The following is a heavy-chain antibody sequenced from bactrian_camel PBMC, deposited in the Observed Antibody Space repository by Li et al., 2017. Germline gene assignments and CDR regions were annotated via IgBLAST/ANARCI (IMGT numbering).Heavy chain of an antibody. J-gene: IGHJ6*01. Sequence: HVQLVESGGGSVQAGGSLRLSCTASGVDNGCRAMHWARQAPGKGREVVSRLERDGTPYYTDSVKGRFTISQDSAKNMLFLQMNSLKPEDTGVYYCAADSTWAAGWGCYGNFGYWGHGTQVTVS. CDR3: AADSTWAAGWGCYGNFGY. V-gene: IGHV3S9*01. D-gene: IGHD5*01. CDR1: GVDNGCRA. CDR2: LERDGTP.